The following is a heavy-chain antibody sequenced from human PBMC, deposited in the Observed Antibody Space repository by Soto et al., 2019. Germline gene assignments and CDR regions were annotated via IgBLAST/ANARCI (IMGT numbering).Heavy chain of an antibody. CDR1: GGSFSGYY. CDR2: INHSGST. D-gene: IGHD3-22*01. Sequence: ETLSLTCAVYGGSFSGYYWSWVRQPPGKGLEWIGEINHSGSTNYNPSLKSRVTISVDTSKNQFSLKLSSVTAADTAVYYCARAYYDSSGYCDYWGQGTLVTVSS. V-gene: IGHV4-34*01. J-gene: IGHJ4*02. CDR3: ARAYYDSSGYCDY.